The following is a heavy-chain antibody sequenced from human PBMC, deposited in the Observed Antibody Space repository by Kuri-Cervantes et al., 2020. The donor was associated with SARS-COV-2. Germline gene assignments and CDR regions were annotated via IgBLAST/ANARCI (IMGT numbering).Heavy chain of an antibody. CDR1: GGSFSSYY. J-gene: IGHJ6*02. D-gene: IGHD6-19*01. V-gene: IGHV4-34*01. Sequence: SETLSLTCAVYGGSFSSYYWSWIRQPPGKGLEWMGEINHSGSTNYNPSLKSRVTISVDTSKNQFSLKLSSVTAADTAVYYCARGVGAAVAGTLITIYYYYGMDVWGQGTTVTVSS. CDR2: INHSGST. CDR3: ARGVGAAVAGTLITIYYYYGMDV.